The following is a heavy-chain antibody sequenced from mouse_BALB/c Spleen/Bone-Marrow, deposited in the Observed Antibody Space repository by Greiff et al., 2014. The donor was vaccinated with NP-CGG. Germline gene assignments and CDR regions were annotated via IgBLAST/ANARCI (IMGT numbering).Heavy chain of an antibody. CDR1: GSTFTNYT. J-gene: IGHJ4*01. CDR3: ARGHYGSSYSAVDY. V-gene: IGHV1-4*01. D-gene: IGHD1-1*01. Sequence: QVQLKESGAELARPGASVQMSCKASGSTFTNYTMHWIKQRPGQGLEWIGYINPSSGYTNYNQKFKVKATLTADKSSSTAYMQLSSLTSEASAVYYCARGHYGSSYSAVDYWGQGTSVTVSP. CDR2: INPSSGYT.